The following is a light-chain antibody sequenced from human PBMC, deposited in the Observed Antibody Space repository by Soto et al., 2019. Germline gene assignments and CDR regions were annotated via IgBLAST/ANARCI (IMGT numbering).Light chain of an antibody. J-gene: IGLJ1*01. CDR1: SSNIGSNT. CDR2: SNN. Sequence: QSVLTQPPSASGTPGQRVTISCCGSSSNIGSNTVNWYQQLPGTAPKLLIYSNNQRPSGVPDRFSGSKSGTSASLAISGLHSEDEADYYCAAWDDSLNGYVFGTGTKVTVL. CDR3: AAWDDSLNGYV. V-gene: IGLV1-44*01.